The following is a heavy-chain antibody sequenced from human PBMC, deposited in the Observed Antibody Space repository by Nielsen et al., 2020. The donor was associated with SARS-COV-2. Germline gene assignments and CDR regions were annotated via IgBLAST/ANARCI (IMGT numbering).Heavy chain of an antibody. CDR1: GLIFGTYG. CDR2: IWYDGSNK. V-gene: IGHV3-30*02. CDR3: AGTYYDILTGPYGFDP. Sequence: GESLKISCRASGLIFGTYGMHWVRQAPGKGLEWVAGIWYDGSNKYYADSVKGRFTISRDNSKNTLYLQMNSLRAEDTAVYYCAGTYYDILTGPYGFDPWGQGTLVTVSS. J-gene: IGHJ5*02. D-gene: IGHD3-9*01.